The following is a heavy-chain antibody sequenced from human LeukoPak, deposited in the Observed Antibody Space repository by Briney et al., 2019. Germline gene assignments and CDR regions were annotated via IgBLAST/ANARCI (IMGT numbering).Heavy chain of an antibody. Sequence: SQTLSLTCTVSGGSISSGSYYWSWIRQPAGKGLEWIGRIYTSGSTNYSPSLKSRVTISVDTSKNQFSLKLSSVTAADTAVYYCAREIGYCYDSSGYSRFDYWGQGTLVTVSS. V-gene: IGHV4-61*02. CDR1: GGSISSGSYY. CDR3: AREIGYCYDSSGYSRFDY. CDR2: IYTSGST. J-gene: IGHJ4*02. D-gene: IGHD3-22*01.